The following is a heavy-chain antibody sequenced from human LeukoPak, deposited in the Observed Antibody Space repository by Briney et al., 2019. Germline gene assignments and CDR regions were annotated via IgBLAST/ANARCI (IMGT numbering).Heavy chain of an antibody. CDR2: ISGSGNTI. Sequence: GGSLRLSYAASGFTFSDYYMNWIRQAPGKGLEWVSYISGSGNTIYYADSVKGRFTISRDNAKNSLYLQMNSLRAEDTAVYYCARDLKAVAGTGDWGQGTLVTVSS. V-gene: IGHV3-11*01. D-gene: IGHD6-19*01. CDR1: GFTFSDYY. J-gene: IGHJ4*02. CDR3: ARDLKAVAGTGD.